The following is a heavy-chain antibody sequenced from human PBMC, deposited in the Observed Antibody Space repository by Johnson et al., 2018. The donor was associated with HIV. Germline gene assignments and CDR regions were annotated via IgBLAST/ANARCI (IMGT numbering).Heavy chain of an antibody. Sequence: VQLVESGGGLVQPGGSLRLCCTASGFTFSRYWMSWVRQAPGKGLEWVANIKEDGSEKYYVDSVKGRFTISRDNAKNSLYLQMNSLRAEDTALYYCHVVVAADQTNYHDAFDIWGQGTMVTVSS. V-gene: IGHV3-7*03. J-gene: IGHJ3*02. CDR2: IKEDGSEK. D-gene: IGHD2-15*01. CDR3: HVVVAADQTNYHDAFDI. CDR1: GFTFSRYW.